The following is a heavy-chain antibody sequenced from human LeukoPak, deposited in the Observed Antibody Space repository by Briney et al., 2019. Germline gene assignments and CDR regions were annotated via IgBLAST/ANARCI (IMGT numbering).Heavy chain of an antibody. Sequence: ASVKVSCKASGYTFTDYYMHWVRQAPGHGPEWMGWINPNSGGTSYAQNFQGRVTMTRDTSISTAYMDLSRLRSDDTAVCYCARGGGYSSGWYDYWGQGTLVTVSS. CDR2: INPNSGGT. D-gene: IGHD6-19*01. J-gene: IGHJ4*02. CDR1: GYTFTDYY. CDR3: ARGGGYSSGWYDY. V-gene: IGHV1-2*02.